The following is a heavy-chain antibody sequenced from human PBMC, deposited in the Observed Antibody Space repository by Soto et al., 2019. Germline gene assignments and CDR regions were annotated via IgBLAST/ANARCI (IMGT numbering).Heavy chain of an antibody. J-gene: IGHJ3*02. CDR3: ANSIAAAGTEGAFDI. V-gene: IGHV4-39*01. CDR1: GGSISSSSYY. D-gene: IGHD6-13*01. CDR2: IYYSGST. Sequence: QLQLQESGPGLVKPSETLSLTCTVSGGSISSSSYYWGWIRQPPGKGLEWIGSIYYSGSTYYNPSLKSRVTISVDTSKNQFSLKLSSVTAADTAVYYCANSIAAAGTEGAFDIWGQGTMVTVSS.